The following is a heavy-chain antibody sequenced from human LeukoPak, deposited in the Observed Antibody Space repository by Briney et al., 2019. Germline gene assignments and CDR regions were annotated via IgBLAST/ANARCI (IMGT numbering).Heavy chain of an antibody. V-gene: IGHV3-30*04. CDR1: GFTFSRYA. Sequence: PGGSLRLSCAASGFTFSRYAMHWVRQAPGKGLEWVAVISYDGSNKYYADSVKGRFTISRDNSKNTLYLQMNSLRAEDTAVYYCASASSHRIAAGGDYWGQGTLVTVSS. CDR3: ASASSHRIAAGGDY. J-gene: IGHJ4*02. D-gene: IGHD6-13*01. CDR2: ISYDGSNK.